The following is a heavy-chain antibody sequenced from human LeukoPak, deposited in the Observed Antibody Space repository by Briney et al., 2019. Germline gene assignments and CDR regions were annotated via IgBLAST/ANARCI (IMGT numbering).Heavy chain of an antibody. CDR1: GFTFSSYA. V-gene: IGHV3-64*01. CDR2: ISSNGGNI. CDR3: ARRRYSGSSQHFDY. D-gene: IGHD1-26*01. J-gene: IGHJ4*02. Sequence: GGSLRLSCAASGFTFSSYAMHWVRQAPGKGLEYVSVISSNGGNIYYANSVKGRFTISRDNAKNSLYLQMNSLRAEDTAVYYCARRRYSGSSQHFDYWGQGTLVTVSS.